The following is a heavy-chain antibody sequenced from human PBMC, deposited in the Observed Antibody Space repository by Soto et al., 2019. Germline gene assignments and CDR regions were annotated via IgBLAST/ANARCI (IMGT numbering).Heavy chain of an antibody. Sequence: ASVKVSCKASGYTFTSYGISWVRQAPGQGLEWMGWISAYNGNTNYAQKIQGRVTMTTDTSTSTAYMELRSLRSDDTAVYYCARGPVNYYDFWSGYYKYYYYYMDVWGKGTTVTVSS. J-gene: IGHJ6*03. CDR1: GYTFTSYG. CDR2: ISAYNGNT. V-gene: IGHV1-18*01. D-gene: IGHD3-3*01. CDR3: ARGPVNYYDFWSGYYKYYYYYMDV.